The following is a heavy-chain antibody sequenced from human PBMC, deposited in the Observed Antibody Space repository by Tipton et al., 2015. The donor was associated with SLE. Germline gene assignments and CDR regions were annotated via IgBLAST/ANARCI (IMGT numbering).Heavy chain of an antibody. D-gene: IGHD6-25*01. Sequence: TLSLTCAVYGGSFRGYYWSWIRQPPGKGLEWIGEINHSGSTNHNPSLKRRVTISVDTSKNQFSLKLSSVTAADTAVYYCARGVRYSSGQSAFDIWGQGTMVSVSS. J-gene: IGHJ3*02. V-gene: IGHV4-34*01. CDR3: ARGVRYSSGQSAFDI. CDR1: GGSFRGYY. CDR2: INHSGST.